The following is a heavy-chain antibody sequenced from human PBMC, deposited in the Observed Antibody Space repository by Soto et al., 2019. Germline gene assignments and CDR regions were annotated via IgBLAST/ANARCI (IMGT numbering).Heavy chain of an antibody. CDR3: ARHGYKDNYFDY. CDR1: GGSISSSSYY. J-gene: IGHJ4*02. CDR2: IYYSGST. Sequence: PSETLSLTFTVSGGSISSSSYYWGWIRQPPGKGLEWIGSIYYSGSTYYNPSLKSRVTISVDTSKNQFSLKLSSVTAADTAVYYCARHGYKDNYFDYWGQGTLVTVS. V-gene: IGHV4-39*01. D-gene: IGHD2-15*01.